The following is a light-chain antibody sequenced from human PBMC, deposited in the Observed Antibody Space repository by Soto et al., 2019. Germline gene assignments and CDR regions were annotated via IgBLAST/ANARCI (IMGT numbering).Light chain of an antibody. CDR2: STN. CDR3: VLYLGNDMV. CDR1: SGSVSASYY. Sequence: QAVVTQEPSFSVSRGGTVTLTCALSSGSVSASYYPSWYQLTPGQAPRTLIYSTNTRSSGVPDRFSGSILGNKAALTITGAQADDESDYYCVLYLGNDMVFGGGTKVTVL. V-gene: IGLV8-61*01. J-gene: IGLJ3*02.